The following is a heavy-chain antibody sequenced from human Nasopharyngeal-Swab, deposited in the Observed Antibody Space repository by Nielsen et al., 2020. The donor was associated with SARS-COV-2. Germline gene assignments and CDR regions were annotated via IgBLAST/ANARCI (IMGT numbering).Heavy chain of an antibody. Sequence: GESLKISCAASGFTFSSYSMTWVRQASGKGLEWVSSISSSSSYIYYADSVKGRFTISRDNAKNSLYLQMNSLRAEDTAVYYCARSGDCGGDCYYLDYWGQGTLVTVSS. J-gene: IGHJ4*02. V-gene: IGHV3-21*01. CDR1: GFTFSSYS. CDR2: ISSSSSYI. CDR3: ARSGDCGGDCYYLDY. D-gene: IGHD2-21*02.